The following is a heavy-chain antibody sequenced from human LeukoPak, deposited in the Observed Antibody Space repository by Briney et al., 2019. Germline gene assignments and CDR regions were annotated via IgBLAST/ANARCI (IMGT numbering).Heavy chain of an antibody. Sequence: SETLSLTCAVYGESFSGYYWSWIRQPPGKGLEWIGEINHSGSTNYNPSLKSRVTISVNTSKNQFSLKLSSVTAADTAVYYCARAAGGIQLWNNWFDPWGQGTLVTVSS. D-gene: IGHD5-18*01. CDR1: GESFSGYY. V-gene: IGHV4-34*01. CDR2: INHSGST. CDR3: ARAAGGIQLWNNWFDP. J-gene: IGHJ5*02.